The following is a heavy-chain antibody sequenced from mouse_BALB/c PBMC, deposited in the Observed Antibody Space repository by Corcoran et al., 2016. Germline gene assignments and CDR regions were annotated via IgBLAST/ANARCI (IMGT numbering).Heavy chain of an antibody. CDR3: ARGGNYAMDY. V-gene: IGHV9-3-1*01. J-gene: IGHJ4*01. CDR2: INTYTGEP. CDR1: GYTFTNYG. Sequence: QIQLVQSGPELKKPGETVKISCKASGYTFTNYGMNWVKQAPGKGLKWMGWINTYTGEPTYADDFKGRFAFSLETSASTAYLQINNRKNEDTATYCCARGGNYAMDYWGQGTSVTVSS.